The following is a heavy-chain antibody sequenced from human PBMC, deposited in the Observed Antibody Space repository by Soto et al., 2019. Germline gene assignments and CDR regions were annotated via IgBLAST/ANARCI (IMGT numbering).Heavy chain of an antibody. CDR2: IIPIFGTA. V-gene: IGHV1-69*13. D-gene: IGHD2-2*01. CDR3: ARVGVVVPAAMILAYYGMDV. Sequence: SVKVSCKAAGGTFSSYAISWVRQAPGQGLEWMGGIIPIFGTANSAEKFQGRVTITADESTSTAYMELSSLRAEDTAVYYCARVGVVVPAAMILAYYGMDVWGEGTTVTVS. J-gene: IGHJ6*02. CDR1: GGTFSSYA.